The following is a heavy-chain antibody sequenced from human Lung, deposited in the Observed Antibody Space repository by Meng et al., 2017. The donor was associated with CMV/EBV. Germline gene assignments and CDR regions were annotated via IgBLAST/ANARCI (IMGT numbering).Heavy chain of an antibody. V-gene: IGHV3-15*01. J-gene: IGHJ4*02. CDR2: IKSKTDGGTT. CDR3: TTGAYYDFWSGYHY. CDR1: GFTFSNAW. Sequence: ETLSLXCAASGFTFSNAWMSWVRQAPGKGLEWVGRIKSKTDGGTTDYAAPVKGRFTISRDDSKNTLYLQMNSLKTEDTAVYYCTTGAYYDFWSGYHYWGQGXLVTVSS. D-gene: IGHD3-3*01.